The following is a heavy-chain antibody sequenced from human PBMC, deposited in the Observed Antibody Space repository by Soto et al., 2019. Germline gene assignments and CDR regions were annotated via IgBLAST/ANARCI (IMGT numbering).Heavy chain of an antibody. J-gene: IGHJ6*02. CDR2: ISSSSSYI. CDR3: ANVIHGGSHLWFGELGVGMDV. V-gene: IGHV3-21*01. Sequence: PGGSLRLSCAASGFTFSSYSMNWVRQAPGKGLEWVSSISSSSSYIYYADPVKGRFTISRDNAKNSLYLQMNSLRAEDTAVYYCANVIHGGSHLWFGELGVGMDVWGQGTTVTVSS. CDR1: GFTFSSYS. D-gene: IGHD3-10*01.